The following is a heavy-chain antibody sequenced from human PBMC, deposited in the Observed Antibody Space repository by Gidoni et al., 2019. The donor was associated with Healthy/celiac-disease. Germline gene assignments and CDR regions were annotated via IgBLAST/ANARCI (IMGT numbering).Heavy chain of an antibody. J-gene: IGHJ6*02. V-gene: IGHV1-18*01. CDR2: ISAYNGNT. D-gene: IGHD2-2*01. Sequence: QVQLVQSGAEVKKPGASVKVSCKASGYTFTSYGISWVRQAPGQGLEWMGWISAYNGNTNYAQKLQGRVTMTTDTSTSTAYMELRSLRSDDTAVYYCARDLIRVVVVVPAAKVYYYYGMDVWGQGTTVTVS. CDR1: GYTFTSYG. CDR3: ARDLIRVVVVVPAAKVYYYYGMDV.